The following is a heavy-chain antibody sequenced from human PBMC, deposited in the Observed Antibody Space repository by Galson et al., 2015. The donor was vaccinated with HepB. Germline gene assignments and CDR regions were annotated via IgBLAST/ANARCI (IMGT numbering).Heavy chain of an antibody. V-gene: IGHV1-69*13. J-gene: IGHJ4*02. D-gene: IGHD6-13*01. Sequence: SVKISCQASGGTFSTYAISWVRQAPGHGHEWMGGITTLFGTANYAQKFQGRVTNTADQSKSTAYMELSSLKLEDTSVYYCAREGRAAATNPADHRGPGTLVNVFS. CDR3: AREGRAAATNPADH. CDR2: ITTLFGTA. CDR1: GGTFSTYA.